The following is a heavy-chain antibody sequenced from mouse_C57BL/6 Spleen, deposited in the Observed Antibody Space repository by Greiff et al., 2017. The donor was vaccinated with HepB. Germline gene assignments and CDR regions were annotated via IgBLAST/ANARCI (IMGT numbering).Heavy chain of an antibody. CDR1: GYAFSSSW. CDR3: ARSYDYDVNYAMDY. V-gene: IGHV1-82*01. Sequence: VKLMESGPELVKPGASVKISCKASGYAFSSSWMNWVKQRPGKGLEWIGRIYPGDGDTNYNGKFKGKATLTADKSSSTAYMQLSSLTSEDSAVYFCARSYDYDVNYAMDYWGQGTSVTVSS. J-gene: IGHJ4*01. D-gene: IGHD2-4*01. CDR2: IYPGDGDT.